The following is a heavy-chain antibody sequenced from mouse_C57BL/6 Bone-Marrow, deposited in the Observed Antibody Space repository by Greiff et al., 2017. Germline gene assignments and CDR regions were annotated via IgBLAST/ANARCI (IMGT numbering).Heavy chain of an antibody. CDR3: TRGVTTVVATDFDY. V-gene: IGHV1-5*01. CDR1: GYTFTSYW. J-gene: IGHJ2*01. CDR2: IYPGNSDT. D-gene: IGHD1-1*01. Sequence: QQSGTVLARPGASVKMSCKTSGYTFTSYWMHWVKQRPGQGLEWIGAIYPGNSDTSYNQKFKGKAKLTAVTSASTAYMELSSLTNEDSAVYYCTRGVTTVVATDFDYWGQGTTLTVSS.